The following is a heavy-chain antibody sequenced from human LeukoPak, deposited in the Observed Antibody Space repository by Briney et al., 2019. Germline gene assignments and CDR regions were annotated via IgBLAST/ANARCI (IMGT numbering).Heavy chain of an antibody. CDR1: GFTFSSYG. V-gene: IGHV3-33*03. CDR3: AKDINSAARYYFDY. J-gene: IGHJ4*02. CDR2: IWYDGSNK. D-gene: IGHD4-23*01. Sequence: PGGSLRLSCAASGFTFSSYGMHWVRQAPGKGLEWVAVIWYDGSNKYYADSVKGRFTISRDNAKNSLYLQMNSLRAEDTALYYCAKDINSAARYYFDYWGQGTLVTVSS.